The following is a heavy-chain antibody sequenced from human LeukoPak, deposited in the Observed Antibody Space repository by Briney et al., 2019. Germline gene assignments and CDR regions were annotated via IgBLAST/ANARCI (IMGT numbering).Heavy chain of an antibody. CDR1: GGTFSSYA. Sequence: GSSVKVSCKASGGTFSSYAISWVRQAPGQGLEWMGGIIPIFGTANYAQKFQGRVTMTRNTSISTAYMELSSLRSEDTAVYYCATEYSSSSTIGYWGQGTLVTVSS. CDR3: ATEYSSSSTIGY. CDR2: IIPIFGTA. J-gene: IGHJ4*02. D-gene: IGHD6-13*01. V-gene: IGHV1-69*05.